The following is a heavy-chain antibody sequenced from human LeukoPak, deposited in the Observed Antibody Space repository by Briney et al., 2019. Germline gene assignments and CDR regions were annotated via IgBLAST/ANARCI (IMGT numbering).Heavy chain of an antibody. CDR1: GFTFSSYW. CDR3: ARDPGYNYGNDY. V-gene: IGHV3-74*01. J-gene: IGHJ4*02. D-gene: IGHD5-18*01. Sequence: PGGSLRLSCAASGFTFSSYWMHWVRQASGKGLVWVSRINSDGSSTSYADSVKGRFTISRDNAKNTLYLQMNSLRAEDMAVYYCARDPGYNYGNDYWGQGTLVTVSS. CDR2: INSDGSST.